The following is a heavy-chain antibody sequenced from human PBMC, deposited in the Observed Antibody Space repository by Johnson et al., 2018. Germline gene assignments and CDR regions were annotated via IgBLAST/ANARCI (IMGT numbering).Heavy chain of an antibody. CDR1: GFTFSDYY. CDR3: ARGESRGDRGDYGWGRR. D-gene: IGHD4-17*01. J-gene: IGHJ1*01. Sequence: VQLVESGGDLVKPGGSLRLSCVGTGFTFSDYYMNWIRQAPGKGPEWVSYISSTETIHYADSVKGRFTISRGNAKRSLYLEMNSRRAEDTAVYFCARGESRGDRGDYGWGRRWGQGTLVTVSS. V-gene: IGHV3-11*01. CDR2: ISSTETI.